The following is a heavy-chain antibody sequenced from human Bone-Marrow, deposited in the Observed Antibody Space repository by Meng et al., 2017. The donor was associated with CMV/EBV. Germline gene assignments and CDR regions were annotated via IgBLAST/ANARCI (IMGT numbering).Heavy chain of an antibody. CDR1: FSTYG. D-gene: IGHD3-10*01. V-gene: IGHV1-18*01. Sequence: FSTYGISWVRQAPGQGLEWMGWISGYNGNTKYAQRLQGRVTMTTDTSTSTAYMELRSLRSDDTAVFYCARDSLIPTPQDVIAYGLDVWGQGTTVTVSS. J-gene: IGHJ6*02. CDR2: ISGYNGNT. CDR3: ARDSLIPTPQDVIAYGLDV.